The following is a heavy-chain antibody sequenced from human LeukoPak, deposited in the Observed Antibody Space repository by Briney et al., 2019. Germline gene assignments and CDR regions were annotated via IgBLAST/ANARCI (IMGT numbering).Heavy chain of an antibody. CDR1: GGSISSRSYY. CDR2: IYYSGST. CDR3: ARGWQWLVLADY. V-gene: IGHV4-39*01. J-gene: IGHJ4*02. Sequence: SETLSLTCTVSGGSISSRSYYWGWIRQPPGTGLEWIGSIYYSGSTYYNPSLKSRVTIPVDTSKNQFSLKLSSVTAADTAVYYCARGWQWLVLADYWAREPWSPSPQ. D-gene: IGHD6-19*01.